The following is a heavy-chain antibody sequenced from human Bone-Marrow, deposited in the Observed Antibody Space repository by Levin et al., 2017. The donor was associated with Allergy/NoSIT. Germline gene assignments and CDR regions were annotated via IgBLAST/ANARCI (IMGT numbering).Heavy chain of an antibody. D-gene: IGHD3-22*01. CDR2: IKSKTDGGTT. V-gene: IGHV3-15*01. J-gene: IGHJ4*02. CDR3: TTMGGGDYYDSSGYPPHFDY. CDR1: GFTFSNAW. Sequence: GGSLRLSCAASGFTFSNAWMSWVRQAPGKGLEWVGRIKSKTDGGTTDYAAPVKGRFTISRDDSKNTLYLQMNSLKTEDTAVYYCTTMGGGDYYDSSGYPPHFDYWGQGTLVTVSS.